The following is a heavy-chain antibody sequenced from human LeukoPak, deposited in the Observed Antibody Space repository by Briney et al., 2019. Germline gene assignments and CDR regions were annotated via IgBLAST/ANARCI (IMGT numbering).Heavy chain of an antibody. V-gene: IGHV3-23*01. D-gene: IGHD2-2*01. CDR1: GCTFSSYG. CDR2: IRDSGGNT. CDR3: TRDQRKYCSRTTCFVFDI. Sequence: PGGSLRPSCAASGCTFSSYGMSWVRQAPGKGLEWVSSIRDSGGNTYYADSVKGRFTISRDNSKNTLYLQMNSLRAEDTAVYYCTRDQRKYCSRTTCFVFDIWGQGTVVFVSS. J-gene: IGHJ3*02.